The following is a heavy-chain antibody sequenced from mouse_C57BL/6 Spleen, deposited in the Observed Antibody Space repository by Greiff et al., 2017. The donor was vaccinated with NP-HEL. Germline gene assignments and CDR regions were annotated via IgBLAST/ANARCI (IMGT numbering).Heavy chain of an antibody. V-gene: IGHV1-55*01. Sequence: QVQLQQPGAELVKPGASVKMSCKASGYTFTSYWITWVKQRPGQGLEWIGDIYPGSGSTNYNEKFKSKATLTVDTSSSTAYMQLSSLTSEDSAVYYCARGGLRRADWYFDVWGTGTTVTVSS. CDR3: ARGGLRRADWYFDV. CDR1: GYTFTSYW. CDR2: IYPGSGST. D-gene: IGHD2-4*01. J-gene: IGHJ1*03.